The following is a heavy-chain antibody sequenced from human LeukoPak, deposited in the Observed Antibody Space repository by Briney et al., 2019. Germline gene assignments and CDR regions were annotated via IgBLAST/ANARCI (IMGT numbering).Heavy chain of an antibody. D-gene: IGHD2-15*01. CDR1: GYTFTDYY. CDR3: AAVVVVAAVFWFDP. Sequence: ASVKVSCKASGYTFTDYYINWVRQAPGQGLEWMGWINPNSGGTNYAQKFQGWVTVTRDTSISTAYMELSRLRSDDTAIYYCAAVVVVAAVFWFDPWGQGTLVTVSS. V-gene: IGHV1-2*04. J-gene: IGHJ5*02. CDR2: INPNSGGT.